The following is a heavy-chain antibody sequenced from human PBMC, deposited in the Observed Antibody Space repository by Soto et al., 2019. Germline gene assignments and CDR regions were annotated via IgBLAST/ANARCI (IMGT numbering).Heavy chain of an antibody. Sequence: EVQLLESGGGLVQPGGSLRLSCAASGFTFSSYAMSWVRQAPGKGLEWVSAISGSGGSTYYADSVKGRFTISRDNSKNTLYLQMNSLRAEDTAVYYCAKDRSDAYSSSSYGMDVWGQGTTVTVSS. J-gene: IGHJ6*02. CDR1: GFTFSSYA. CDR2: ISGSGGST. D-gene: IGHD6-6*01. CDR3: AKDRSDAYSSSSYGMDV. V-gene: IGHV3-23*01.